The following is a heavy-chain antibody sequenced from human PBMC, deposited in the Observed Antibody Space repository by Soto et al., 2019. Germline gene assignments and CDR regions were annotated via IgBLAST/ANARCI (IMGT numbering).Heavy chain of an antibody. D-gene: IGHD2-21*02. Sequence: SDTLSVTCTVSGGSISRGGYYWSWIRQHPGKGLEWIGYIYYSGSTYYNPSLKSRVTISVDRSKNQFSLKLTSVTAADTAVYYCATAPGPYWGQGTLVTVSS. V-gene: IGHV4-31*09. CDR2: IYYSGST. CDR3: ATAPGPY. J-gene: IGHJ4*02. CDR1: GGSISRGGYY.